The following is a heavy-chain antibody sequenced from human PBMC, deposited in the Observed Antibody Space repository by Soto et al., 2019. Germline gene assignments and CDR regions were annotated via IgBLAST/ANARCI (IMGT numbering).Heavy chain of an antibody. CDR3: AGRSGMRVSGASDYSSYGVDG. CDR1: GGSISSGSYY. V-gene: IGHV4-39*01. Sequence: QLQLQESGPGLVKPSETLSLTCTVSGGSISSGSYYWGWVRQPPGKGLEGIGSVDYRGSTYYTPSLKSRLTXPXXXSXNQFSLNLRSVTAADAAGYDCAGRSGMRVSGASDYSSYGVDGWGRGTTVIVSS. D-gene: IGHD2-8*01. J-gene: IGHJ6*02. CDR2: VDYRGST.